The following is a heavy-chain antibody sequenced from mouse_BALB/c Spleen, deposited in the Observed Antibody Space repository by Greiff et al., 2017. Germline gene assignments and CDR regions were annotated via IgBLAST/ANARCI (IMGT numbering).Heavy chain of an antibody. CDR3: ATTATSYWYFDV. CDR2: ISYSGST. V-gene: IGHV3-2*02. Sequence: QLKESGPGLVKPSQSLSLTCTVTGYSITSDYAWNWIRHFPGNKLEWMGYISYSGSTSYNPSLKSRISITRDTSKNQFFLQLNSVTTEDTATYYCATTATSYWYFDVWGAGTTVTVSS. J-gene: IGHJ1*01. D-gene: IGHD1-2*01. CDR1: GYSITSDYA.